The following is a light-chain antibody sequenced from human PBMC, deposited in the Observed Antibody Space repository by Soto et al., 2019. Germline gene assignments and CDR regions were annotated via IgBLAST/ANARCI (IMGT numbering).Light chain of an antibody. CDR2: DVS. V-gene: IGLV2-11*01. CDR1: SSDVGGYNY. Sequence: QSALTQPRSVSGSPGPSVTISCPGTSSDVGGYNYVSWYQQHPGKAPKLMIYDVSKRPSGVTDRVSGSKSGNTASLTISGLQAEDEADYYCCSYAGSYAYVFGTGTKVTVL. J-gene: IGLJ1*01. CDR3: CSYAGSYAYV.